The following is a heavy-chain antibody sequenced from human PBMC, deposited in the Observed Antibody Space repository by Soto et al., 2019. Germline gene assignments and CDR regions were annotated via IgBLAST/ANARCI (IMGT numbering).Heavy chain of an antibody. J-gene: IGHJ4*02. CDR1: GFTFSNYG. V-gene: IGHV3-30*18. CDR3: AKEGPITNWYFDY. Sequence: QVQLVESEGGVVQPGRSLRLSCTASGFTFSNYGMHWVRQAPGKGLEWVTVISYDGNVAYYADSVKGRFTSTRDNSKNTLYLQMHSLRTEDTAGYYCAKEGPITNWYFDYWGQGTLVTVSS. D-gene: IGHD1-1*01. CDR2: ISYDGNVA.